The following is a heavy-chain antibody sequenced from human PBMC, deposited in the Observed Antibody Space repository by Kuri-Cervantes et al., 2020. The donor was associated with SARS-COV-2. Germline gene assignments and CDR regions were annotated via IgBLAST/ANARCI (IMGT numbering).Heavy chain of an antibody. CDR3: AKDLGYSSSWLEFDY. CDR1: GFTFSSYW. Sequence: LSLTCAVSGFTFSSYWMSWVRQAPGKGVEWVANIKQDGSEKYYVDSVKGRFTISRDNSKNTLYLQMNSLRAEDTAVYYCAKDLGYSSSWLEFDYWGQGTLVTVSS. D-gene: IGHD6-13*01. CDR2: IKQDGSEK. J-gene: IGHJ4*02. V-gene: IGHV3-7*03.